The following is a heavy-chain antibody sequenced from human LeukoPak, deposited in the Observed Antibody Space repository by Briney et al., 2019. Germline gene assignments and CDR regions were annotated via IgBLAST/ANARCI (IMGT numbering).Heavy chain of an antibody. D-gene: IGHD3/OR15-3a*01. CDR2: INLDGTEE. CDR3: ASGRHDFLH. J-gene: IGHJ4*02. Sequence: GGSLRLYCAASGFVFSTYWMTWVRQAPGKGLERVANINLDGTEEHYVDSSLKGRFTISRDNAKNSLYLQMTSLRVEDTAVYYCASGRHDFLHWGQGTLVTVSS. V-gene: IGHV3-7*01. CDR1: GFVFSTYW.